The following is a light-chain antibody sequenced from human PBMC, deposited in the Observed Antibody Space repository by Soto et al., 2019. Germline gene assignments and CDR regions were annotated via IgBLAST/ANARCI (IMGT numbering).Light chain of an antibody. V-gene: IGLV2-14*01. Sequence: QSALTQPASVSGSPGQSIAISCTGTGNDVGAYNYVSWYQQHPGKAPKVMIYDVSNRPLGVSNRFSGSKSGNTASLIISGLQAEDEAHYYRISYTTSATYVFGSGTKVTVL. J-gene: IGLJ1*01. CDR3: ISYTTSATYV. CDR1: GNDVGAYNY. CDR2: DVS.